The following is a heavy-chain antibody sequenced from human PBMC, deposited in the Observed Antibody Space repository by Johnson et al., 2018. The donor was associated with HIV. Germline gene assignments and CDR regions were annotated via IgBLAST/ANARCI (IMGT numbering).Heavy chain of an antibody. J-gene: IGHJ3*02. CDR1: GFSFSSYG. Sequence: QVQLVESGGGVVPPGRSLRLSCAASGFSFSSYGMHWVRQAPGKGLEWVAVIWYDGSNKYYADSVKGRFTISRDNSKNTLYLQMNSLRAEDTAVYYCARDSLGAIPDYAFDIWGQGTMVTVSS. CDR2: IWYDGSNK. V-gene: IGHV3-33*01. D-gene: IGHD2-2*02. CDR3: ARDSLGAIPDYAFDI.